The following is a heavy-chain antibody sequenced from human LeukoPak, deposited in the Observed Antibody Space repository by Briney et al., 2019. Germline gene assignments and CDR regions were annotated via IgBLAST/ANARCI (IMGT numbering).Heavy chain of an antibody. D-gene: IGHD3-10*01. CDR2: INHSGST. Sequence: SETLSLTCAVYGGSFSGYYWSWIRQPPGKGLEWIGEINHSGSTNYNPSLKSRVTISVDTSKNQFSLKLSSVTAADTAVYYGARGGNYGSYPWGQGTLVTVSS. CDR1: GGSFSGYY. J-gene: IGHJ5*02. CDR3: ARGGNYGSYP. V-gene: IGHV4-34*01.